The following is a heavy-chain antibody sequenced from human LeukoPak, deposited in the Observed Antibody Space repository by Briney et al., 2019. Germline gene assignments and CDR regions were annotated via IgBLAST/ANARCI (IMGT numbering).Heavy chain of an antibody. CDR3: AKYRGGWYEDY. CDR2: LYSGGST. Sequence: GGSLRLSCAASGTTVSSNYMSWVRQAPGKGLEWVSILYSGGSTYYVDSVKGRFTISRDNSKNTLYLQMNSLRAEDTALYYCAKYRGGWYEDYWGQGTLVTVSS. CDR1: GTTVSSNY. J-gene: IGHJ4*02. D-gene: IGHD6-19*01. V-gene: IGHV3-53*01.